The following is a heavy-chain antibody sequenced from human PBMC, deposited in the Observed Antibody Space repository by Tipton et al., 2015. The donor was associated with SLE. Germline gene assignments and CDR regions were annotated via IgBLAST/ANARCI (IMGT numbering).Heavy chain of an antibody. J-gene: IGHJ4*02. Sequence: TLSLTCAVYGGSFSGYYWSWIRQPPGKGLEWIGEINHSGSTNYNPSLKSRVTISVDTSKNQFSLKLSSVTAADTAVYYCASKGAAGTGGDYWGQGTLVTVSS. CDR1: GGSFSGYY. CDR3: ASKGAAGTGGDY. CDR2: INHSGST. D-gene: IGHD6-13*01. V-gene: IGHV4-34*01.